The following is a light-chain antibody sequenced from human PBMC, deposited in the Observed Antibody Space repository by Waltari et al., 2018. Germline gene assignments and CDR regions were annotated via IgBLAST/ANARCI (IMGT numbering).Light chain of an antibody. CDR1: QSVGRA. CDR2: GAS. Sequence: EIVLTQSPGTLSLSPGERATLSCWASQSVGRALAWYQQKRGQAPRLLIYGASTRASGIPGRCSGSGSGTDFSLTINRLEPEDFAVYYCQHYVRLPVTFGQGTKVEIK. J-gene: IGKJ1*01. CDR3: QHYVRLPVT. V-gene: IGKV3-20*01.